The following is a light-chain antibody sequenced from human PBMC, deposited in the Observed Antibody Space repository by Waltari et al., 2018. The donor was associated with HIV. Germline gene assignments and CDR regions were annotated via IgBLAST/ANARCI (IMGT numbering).Light chain of an antibody. Sequence: SHELTQPPSVSVSPGQTASITCSGDYLGDKYASWYQQKPGQSPVLGIYQDDKRPSGIPERFSGANSGNPATLTITGTQAMDEADYYCQAWDSSTVLFGGGTKLTVL. CDR1: YLGDKY. CDR2: QDD. CDR3: QAWDSSTVL. V-gene: IGLV3-1*01. J-gene: IGLJ2*01.